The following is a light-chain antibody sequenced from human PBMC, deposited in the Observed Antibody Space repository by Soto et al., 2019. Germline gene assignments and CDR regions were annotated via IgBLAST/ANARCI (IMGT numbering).Light chain of an antibody. J-gene: IGLJ1*01. V-gene: IGLV1-44*01. Sequence: QSVLTQPPSASATPGQRVTISCSGSNSNIGTNTVNWYQQLPGTAPRLLIYTNNQRPSGVPQRFSGSKTGTSASLAIGGLQSEDEADYYCVAWDDSLSGLVFGTGTKVTVL. CDR2: TNN. CDR3: VAWDDSLSGLV. CDR1: NSNIGTNT.